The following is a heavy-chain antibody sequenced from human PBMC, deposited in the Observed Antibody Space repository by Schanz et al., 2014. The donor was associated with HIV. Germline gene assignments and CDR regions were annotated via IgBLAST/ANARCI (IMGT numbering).Heavy chain of an antibody. Sequence: VQLVESGGGLVQPGRSLRLSCAASGFRFGDYAMHWVRQAPGKGLEWVAVISYDGSSKYYADSVKGRFTISRDNSKNMLYLQMRSLRGQDTAVYFCAKGRVSDSPLFDYWGQGTLVTVSS. CDR3: AKGRVSDSPLFDY. V-gene: IGHV3-30*18. CDR1: GFRFGDYA. J-gene: IGHJ4*02. CDR2: ISYDGSSK.